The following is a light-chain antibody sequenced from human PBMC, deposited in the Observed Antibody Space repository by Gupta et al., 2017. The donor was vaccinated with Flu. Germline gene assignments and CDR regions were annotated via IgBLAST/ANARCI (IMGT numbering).Light chain of an antibody. CDR1: SSNIGAGYN. CDR3: QSDDSSLSGYV. Sequence: QSVLTQPPSVSGAPGQRVTIPCTGSSSNIGAGYNVQWYQHLPGTAPNPLISGNHNRPSGVLDRFSGSKSGTSASPAITSASLAITGLQAEDEADYYCQSDDSSLSGYVFGTGTKVTVL. V-gene: IGLV1-40*01. CDR2: GNH. J-gene: IGLJ1*01.